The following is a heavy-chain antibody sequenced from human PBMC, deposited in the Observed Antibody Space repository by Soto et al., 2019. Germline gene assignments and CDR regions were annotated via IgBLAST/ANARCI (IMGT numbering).Heavy chain of an antibody. D-gene: IGHD2-2*01. CDR2: ISAYNGNT. J-gene: IGHJ6*03. CDR1: GYTFTIYG. V-gene: IGHV1-18*01. CDR3: ARVPQLGYCSSTSCYGTQYMDV. Sequence: ASVKVSCKASGYTFTIYGISWVRQAPGQGLEWMGWISAYNGNTNYAQKLQGRVTMTTDTSTSTAYMELRSLRSDDTAVYYCARVPQLGYCSSTSCYGTQYMDVWGKGTTVTVSS.